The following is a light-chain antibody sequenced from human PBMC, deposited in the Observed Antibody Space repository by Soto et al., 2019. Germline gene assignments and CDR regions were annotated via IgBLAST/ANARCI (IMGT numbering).Light chain of an antibody. V-gene: IGLV1-47*01. CDR1: SSNIGSNY. Sequence: QSVLTQPPSASGTPGQRVTISCSGSSSNIGSNYVYWYQQLPGTAPKLLIYRNNQRPSGVPDRFSGSKSGTSASLAISGLRSEDEADYYCAAWDDRLSGCVFVTGTKVTV. CDR3: AAWDDRLSGCV. CDR2: RNN. J-gene: IGLJ1*01.